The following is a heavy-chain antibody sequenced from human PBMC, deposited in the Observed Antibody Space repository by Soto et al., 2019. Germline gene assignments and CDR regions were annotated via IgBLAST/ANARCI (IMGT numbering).Heavy chain of an antibody. CDR3: ASVVTGAPPRHHWFDP. D-gene: IGHD2-15*01. CDR2: ISAYNGNT. Sequence: ASVKVSCKASGYTFTSYGISWVRQAPGQGLEWMGWISAYNGNTNYAQKLQGRVTMTTDTSTSTAYMELRSLRSDDTAVYYCASVVTGAPPRHHWFDPWGQGTLVTVSS. V-gene: IGHV1-18*04. J-gene: IGHJ5*02. CDR1: GYTFTSYG.